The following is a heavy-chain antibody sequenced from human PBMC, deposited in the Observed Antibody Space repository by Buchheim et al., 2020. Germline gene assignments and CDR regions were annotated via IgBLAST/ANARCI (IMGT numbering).Heavy chain of an antibody. CDR1: GDSISSASYY. V-gene: IGHV4-31*03. Sequence: QVQLQESGPGLVKPSQTLSLTCTVSGDSISSASYYWTWIRQRPGKGLEWLGYIYHNGITYYHPSLKSRVILSIDTSTNQFSLKMSSVTAADTAVYYCARDVLNNWFDPWGQGTL. J-gene: IGHJ5*02. CDR3: ARDVLNNWFDP. CDR2: IYHNGIT.